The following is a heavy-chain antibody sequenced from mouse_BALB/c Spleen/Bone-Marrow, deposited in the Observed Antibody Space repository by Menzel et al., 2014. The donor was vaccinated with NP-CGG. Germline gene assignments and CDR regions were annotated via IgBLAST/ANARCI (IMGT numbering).Heavy chain of an antibody. CDR2: IDPANGNT. V-gene: IGHV14-3*02. D-gene: IGHD1-1*01. J-gene: IGHJ1*01. CDR3: ARYDYGWYFYV. Sequence: VQLQQSGAELVKPGASVKLSCTASGFNIKDTYMHWVKQRPEQGLEWIGRIDPANGNTKYDPKFQGKATITADTSSNTAYLQLSSLTSEDTAVYHCARYDYGWYFYVWGAGTTVTVSS. CDR1: GFNIKDTY.